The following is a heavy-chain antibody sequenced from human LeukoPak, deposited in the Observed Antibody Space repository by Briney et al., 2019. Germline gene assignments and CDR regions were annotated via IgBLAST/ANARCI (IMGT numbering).Heavy chain of an antibody. CDR2: IWYDGSNK. CDR3: ARDRARRYGMDV. Sequence: PGGSLRLSCAASGFTFSSYGMHWVRQAPGKGLEWVAVIWYDGSNKYYADSVKGRFTISRDNSKNTLYLQMNSLRAEDTAVYYCARDRARRYGMDVWGQGTTVTVSS. V-gene: IGHV3-33*01. J-gene: IGHJ6*02. CDR1: GFTFSSYG.